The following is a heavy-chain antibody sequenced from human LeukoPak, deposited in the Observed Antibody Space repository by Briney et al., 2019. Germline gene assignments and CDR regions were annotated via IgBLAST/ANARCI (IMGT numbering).Heavy chain of an antibody. J-gene: IGHJ4*02. CDR1: GFTFSSYA. V-gene: IGHV3-23*01. CDR3: AKDPTVVVTRTIDY. CDR2: ISGSGGST. D-gene: IGHD3-22*01. Sequence: GGSLRLSCAASGFTFSSYAMSWVRQAPGKGLEWVSAISGSGGSTYYADSVKGRLTISRDNSKNTLYLQMNSLRAEDTAVYYCAKDPTVVVTRTIDYWGQGTLVTVSS.